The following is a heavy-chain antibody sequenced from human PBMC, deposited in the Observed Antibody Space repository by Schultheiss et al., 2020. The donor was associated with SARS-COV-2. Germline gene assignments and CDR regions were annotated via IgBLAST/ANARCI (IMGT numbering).Heavy chain of an antibody. V-gene: IGHV3-15*01. CDR2: IKSKTDGGTT. D-gene: IGHD3-22*01. CDR3: ATAFHYYDSSGYSHYYYGMDV. Sequence: GESLKISCAASGFTFSSYAMSWVRQAPGKGLEWVGRIKSKTDGGTTDYAAPVKGRFTISRDDSKNTLYLQMNSLKTEDTAVYYCATAFHYYDSSGYSHYYYGMDVWGQGTTVTVSS. J-gene: IGHJ6*02. CDR1: GFTFSSYA.